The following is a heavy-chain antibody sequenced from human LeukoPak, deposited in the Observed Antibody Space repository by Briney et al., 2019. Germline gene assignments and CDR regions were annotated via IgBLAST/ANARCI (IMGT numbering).Heavy chain of an antibody. V-gene: IGHV1-69*13. CDR2: IIPIFGTA. D-gene: IGHD2-2*01. J-gene: IGHJ5*02. CDR3: ARDGGYCNSTSCPERWFDP. Sequence: EASVKVSCKASGGTFSSYAISWVRQAPGQGLEWMGGIIPIFGTANYAQKFQGRVTITADESTSTAYMELSSLRSEDTAVYYCARDGGYCNSTSCPERWFDPWGQGTLVTVSS. CDR1: GGTFSSYA.